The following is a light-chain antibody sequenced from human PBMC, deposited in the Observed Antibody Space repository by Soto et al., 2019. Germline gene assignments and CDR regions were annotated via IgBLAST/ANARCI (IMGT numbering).Light chain of an antibody. J-gene: IGKJ5*01. Sequence: PGERATLSCMASQSVSSNYLAWYQQKPGQAPRLLIYGASSRATGIPDRFSGSGSGTDFTLTISRLEPEDFAVYYCQQYNNWPPITFGQGTRLEIK. CDR3: QQYNNWPPIT. CDR1: QSVSSNY. CDR2: GAS. V-gene: IGKV3-20*01.